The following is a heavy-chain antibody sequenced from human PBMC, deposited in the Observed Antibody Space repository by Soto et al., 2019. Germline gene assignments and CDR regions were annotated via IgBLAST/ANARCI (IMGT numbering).Heavy chain of an antibody. V-gene: IGHV1-69*01. CDR2: IIPIFGTA. CDR3: AREKLGYCSSTSCSYNWFDP. Sequence: QVQLVQSGAEVKKPGSSVKVSCKASGGTFSSYAISWVRQAPGQGLEWMGGIIPIFGTANYAQKFQGRVTITADESTSTAYMERSSLRSEDTAVYYCAREKLGYCSSTSCSYNWFDPWCQGALVTVS. J-gene: IGHJ5*02. CDR1: GGTFSSYA. D-gene: IGHD2-2*01.